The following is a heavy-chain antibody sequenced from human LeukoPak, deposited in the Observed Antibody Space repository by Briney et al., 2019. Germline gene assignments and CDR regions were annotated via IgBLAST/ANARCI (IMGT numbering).Heavy chain of an antibody. Sequence: GGSLRLSCAASGFTFSSYWMSWVRQAPGKGLEWVANIKQDGSEKYYVDFVKGRFTISRDNAKNSLYLQMNSLRAEDTAVYYCAKILSITIFGVSPDAFDIWGQGTMVTVSS. J-gene: IGHJ3*02. D-gene: IGHD3-3*01. V-gene: IGHV3-7*03. CDR2: IKQDGSEK. CDR1: GFTFSSYW. CDR3: AKILSITIFGVSPDAFDI.